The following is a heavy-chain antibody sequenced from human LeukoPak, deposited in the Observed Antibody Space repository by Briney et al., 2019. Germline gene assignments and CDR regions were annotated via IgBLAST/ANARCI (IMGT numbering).Heavy chain of an antibody. J-gene: IGHJ5*02. CDR3: AREHSNLNWFDP. V-gene: IGHV4-31*03. Sequence: SQTLSLTCTVSGGSISSGGYYWSWIRQHPGKGLEWIGYIYYSGRTYYNPSLKSRVTISVDTSKNQFSLKLSSVTAADTAVYYCAREHSNLNWFDPRGQGTLVTVSS. D-gene: IGHD4-11*01. CDR1: GGSISSGGYY. CDR2: IYYSGRT.